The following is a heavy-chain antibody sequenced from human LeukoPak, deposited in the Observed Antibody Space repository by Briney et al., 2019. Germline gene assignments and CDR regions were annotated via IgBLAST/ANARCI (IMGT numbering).Heavy chain of an antibody. V-gene: IGHV3-74*01. CDR3: AKVKSGIVVVPAAPIFDY. CDR1: GFTFSSYW. Sequence: GGSLRLSCAASGFTFSSYWMHWVRQAPGKGLVWVSRINSDGSSTSYADSVKGRFTISRDNAKNTLYLQMNSLRAEDTAVYYCAKVKSGIVVVPAAPIFDYWGQGTLVTVSS. CDR2: INSDGSST. J-gene: IGHJ4*02. D-gene: IGHD2-2*01.